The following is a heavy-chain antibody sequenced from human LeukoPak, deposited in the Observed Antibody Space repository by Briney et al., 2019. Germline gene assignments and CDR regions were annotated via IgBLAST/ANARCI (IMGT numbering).Heavy chain of an antibody. D-gene: IGHD2-15*01. J-gene: IGHJ1*01. CDR2: IYSGGST. V-gene: IGHV3-53*01. CDR3: ASGYCSGGSCYSVYFQY. CDR1: GFTVSSNY. Sequence: QPGGSLRLSCAASGFTVSSNYMSWVGQAPGKGLEWVSVIYSGGSTYYADSVKGRFTISRDNSRNTLYLQMYSLRAEDTALYYCASGYCSGGSCYSVYFQYWGQGTLVTVSS.